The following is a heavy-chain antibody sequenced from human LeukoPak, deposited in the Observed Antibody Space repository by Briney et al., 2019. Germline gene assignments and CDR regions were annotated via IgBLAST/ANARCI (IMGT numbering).Heavy chain of an antibody. V-gene: IGHV1-2*02. CDR3: ARGRYCSGGSCPAGSWFDP. D-gene: IGHD2-15*01. Sequence: AASVKVSCKASGYTFTGYFMHWVRQAPGQGLEWMGWINPNSGGTNYAQKFQGRVTMTRDTSISTAYMELSRLRSDDTAVYYCARGRYCSGGSCPAGSWFDPWGQGTLVTVSS. J-gene: IGHJ5*02. CDR2: INPNSGGT. CDR1: GYTFTGYF.